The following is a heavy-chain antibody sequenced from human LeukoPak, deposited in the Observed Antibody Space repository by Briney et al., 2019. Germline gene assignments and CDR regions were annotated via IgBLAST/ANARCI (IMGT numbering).Heavy chain of an antibody. J-gene: IGHJ3*02. CDR1: GGSISSGGYS. V-gene: IGHV4-30-2*01. CDR3: ARASMINAFDI. CDR2: IYHSGST. D-gene: IGHD3-22*01. Sequence: SQTLSPTCAVSGGSISSGGYSWSWIRQPPGKGLEWIGYIYHSGSTYYNPSLKSRVTISVDRSKNQFSLKLSSVTAADTAVYYCARASMINAFDIWGQGTMVTVSS.